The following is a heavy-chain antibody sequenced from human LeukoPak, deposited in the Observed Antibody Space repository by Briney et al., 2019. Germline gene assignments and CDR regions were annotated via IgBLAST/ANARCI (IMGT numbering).Heavy chain of an antibody. D-gene: IGHD2-15*01. CDR3: ARQYCSGGSCSLNAFDI. Sequence: GGSVRLSCAASGFTFDDYGMSWVRQAPGKGLEWVSYISSSGSTIYYADSVKGRFTIPRDNAKNSLYLQMNSLRAEDTAVYYCARQYCSGGSCSLNAFDIWGQGTMVTVSS. CDR2: ISSSGSTI. J-gene: IGHJ3*02. V-gene: IGHV3-11*01. CDR1: GFTFDDYG.